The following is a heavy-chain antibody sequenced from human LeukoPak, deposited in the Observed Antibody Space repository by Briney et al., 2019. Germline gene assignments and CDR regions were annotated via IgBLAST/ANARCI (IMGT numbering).Heavy chain of an antibody. CDR2: INPSGGST. Sequence: ASVKVSCKASGYTFNSYGISWVRQAPGQGLEWMGIINPSGGSTSYAQKFQGRVTMTRDTSTSTVYMELSSLRSEDTAVYYCAREIGPIQLHLWGSAFDSWGQGTLVTVSS. V-gene: IGHV1-46*02. CDR1: GYTFNSYG. CDR3: AREIGPIQLHLWGSAFDS. D-gene: IGHD5-18*01. J-gene: IGHJ4*02.